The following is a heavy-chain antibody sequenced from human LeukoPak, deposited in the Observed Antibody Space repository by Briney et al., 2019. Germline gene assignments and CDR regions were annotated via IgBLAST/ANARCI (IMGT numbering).Heavy chain of an antibody. CDR1: GYTFTGYY. Sequence: ASVKVSCKASGYTFTGYYMHWVRQAPGQGLEWMGWINPNSGGTNYAQKFQGRVTMTRDTSISTAYMELSRLRSDDTAVYYCARDAQHRYGSGLDAFDIWGQGTMVTVSS. CDR3: ARDAQHRYGSGLDAFDI. CDR2: INPNSGGT. J-gene: IGHJ3*02. D-gene: IGHD3-10*01. V-gene: IGHV1-2*02.